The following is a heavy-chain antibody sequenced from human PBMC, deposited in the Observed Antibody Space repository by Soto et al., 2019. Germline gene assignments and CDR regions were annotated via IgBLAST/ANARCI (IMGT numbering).Heavy chain of an antibody. Sequence: GGSLRLSCAASGFTFSSYSMNWVRQAPGKGLEWVSSISSSSSYIYYADSVKGRFTISRDNAKNSLYLQMNSLRAEDTAVYYCARDTTVNDAFDIWGQGTMVTVSS. CDR3: ARDTTVNDAFDI. CDR2: ISSSSSYI. D-gene: IGHD2-2*01. J-gene: IGHJ3*02. CDR1: GFTFSSYS. V-gene: IGHV3-21*01.